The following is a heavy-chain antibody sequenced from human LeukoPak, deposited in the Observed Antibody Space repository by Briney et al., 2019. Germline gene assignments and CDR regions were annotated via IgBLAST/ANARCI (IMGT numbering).Heavy chain of an antibody. D-gene: IGHD1-1*01. Sequence: GGSLRLSCAASGFTFSSFDMHWVRDPTGRGREGVSSIGTDSDTYYAGSEEGLFTLSRDNAKNSLYLQMNSLTEGETGVYYCERGPSRGKNYYMDVWCKGKTVTVTS. CDR1: GFTFSSFD. CDR3: ERGPSRGKNYYMDV. V-gene: IGHV3-13*01. J-gene: IGHJ6*03. CDR2: IGTDSDT.